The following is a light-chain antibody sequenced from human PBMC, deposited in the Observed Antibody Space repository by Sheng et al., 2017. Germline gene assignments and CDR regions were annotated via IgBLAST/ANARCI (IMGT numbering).Light chain of an antibody. Sequence: VMTQSPASLSVSPGERATLSCRASRIVSNNLAWYQQKPGQAPRLLIYDASARATGVPARFSGRGSGTEFSLTISSLQSDDVAIYYCQQYNNWPPTTFGPGTRV. V-gene: IGKV3-15*01. CDR3: QQYNNWPPTT. CDR2: DAS. CDR1: RIVSNN. J-gene: IGKJ3*01.